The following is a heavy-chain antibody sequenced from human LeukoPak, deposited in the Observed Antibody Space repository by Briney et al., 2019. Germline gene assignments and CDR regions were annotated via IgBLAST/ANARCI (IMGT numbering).Heavy chain of an antibody. V-gene: IGHV3-30*19. CDR3: ARVIGSTSFDY. CDR2: ILSDGSKE. D-gene: IGHD2-2*01. CDR1: GFTFSSYG. Sequence: GGSLRLSCAASGFTFSSYGMHWVRQAPGKGLEWVAVILSDGSKEFYTDSVKGRFTISRDNSKNTLYLQMNSLRAEDTAVYYCARVIGSTSFDYWGRGTLVTVSS. J-gene: IGHJ4*02.